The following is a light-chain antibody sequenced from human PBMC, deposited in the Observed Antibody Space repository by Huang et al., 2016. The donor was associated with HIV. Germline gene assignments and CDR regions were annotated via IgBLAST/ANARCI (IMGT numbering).Light chain of an antibody. J-gene: IGKJ3*01. Sequence: DIPMTQSPSSLSAFVGDNVTITCRASQNINIHLNWYQQRPGKGPKLLIYTTSSLYSGVPSRFSGSGSGTHFTLTIDSLQPEDSATYSCQQSYSSPRVTFGPGTKINI. CDR3: QQSYSSPRVT. V-gene: IGKV1-39*01. CDR2: TTS. CDR1: QNINIH.